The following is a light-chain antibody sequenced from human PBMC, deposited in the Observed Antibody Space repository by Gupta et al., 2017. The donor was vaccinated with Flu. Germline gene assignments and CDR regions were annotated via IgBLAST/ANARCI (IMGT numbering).Light chain of an antibody. Sequence: SALTQPASVSGSPGQSITISCTGTNSDIGGFNYVSWHQQHPGKAPKLIIYEVSNRPSGVSSRFSGSKSGNTASLTISGLQAEDEAEYYCSSKRSSGNLRVFGGGTKLTVL. V-gene: IGLV2-14*01. CDR2: EVS. J-gene: IGLJ3*02. CDR3: SSKRSSGNLRV. CDR1: NSDIGGFNY.